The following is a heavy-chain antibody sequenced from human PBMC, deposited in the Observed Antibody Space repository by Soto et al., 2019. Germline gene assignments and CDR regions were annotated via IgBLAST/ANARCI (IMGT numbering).Heavy chain of an antibody. D-gene: IGHD6-25*01. V-gene: IGHV3-21*01. CDR1: GFTFSSYS. CDR3: ARDNHTKDAATYAFDI. CDR2: ISSSSSYI. Sequence: EVQLVESGGGLVKPGGSLRLSCAASGFTFSSYSMNWVRQAPGKGLEWVSAISSSSSYIYYADSVKGRFTISRDNAKNSVYLQMYSLKAEDTAVYYGARDNHTKDAATYAFDIWGQGTMVTVSS. J-gene: IGHJ3*02.